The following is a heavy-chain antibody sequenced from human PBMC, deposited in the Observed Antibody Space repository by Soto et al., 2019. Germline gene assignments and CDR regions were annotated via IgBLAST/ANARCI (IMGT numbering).Heavy chain of an antibody. CDR1: CGTFSSYA. CDR3: ARGGFGVTAAMGRGYYYYGMDV. D-gene: IGHD2-2*01. J-gene: IGHJ6*02. CDR2: IIPIFGTA. V-gene: IGHV1-69*13. Sequence: SVEVSYKASCGTFSSYAISWVRQAPVQGLEWMGGIIPIFGTANYAQKFQGRVTITADESTSTAYMELSSLRSEDTAVYYCARGGFGVTAAMGRGYYYYGMDVWGQGTTVTVS.